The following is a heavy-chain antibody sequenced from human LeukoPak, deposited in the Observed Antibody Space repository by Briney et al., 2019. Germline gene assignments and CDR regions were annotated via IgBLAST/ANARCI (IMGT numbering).Heavy chain of an antibody. CDR2: IWYDGSNK. J-gene: IGHJ4*02. Sequence: PGGSLRLSCAASGFTFSSYGMHWVRQAPGKGLEGVAVIWYDGSNKYYADSVKGRFTISRDNSKNTLYLQMNSLRAEDTAVYYCARDWGLITFGGVIAPPGYWGQGTLVTVSS. D-gene: IGHD3-16*02. V-gene: IGHV3-33*01. CDR3: ARDWGLITFGGVIAPPGY. CDR1: GFTFSSYG.